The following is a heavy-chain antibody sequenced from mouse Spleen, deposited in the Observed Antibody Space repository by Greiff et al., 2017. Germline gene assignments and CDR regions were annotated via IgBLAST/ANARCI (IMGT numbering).Heavy chain of an antibody. D-gene: IGHD1-2*01. CDR3: ARFTTATWFAY. V-gene: IGHV1-64*01. CDR1: GYTFTSYW. J-gene: IGHJ3*01. Sequence: QVQLQQPGAELVKPGASVKLSCKASGYTFTSYWMHWVKQRPGQGLEWIGMIHPNSGSTNYNEKFKSKATLTVDKSSSTAYMQLSSLTSEDSAVYYCARFTTATWFAYWGQGTLVTVSA. CDR2: IHPNSGST.